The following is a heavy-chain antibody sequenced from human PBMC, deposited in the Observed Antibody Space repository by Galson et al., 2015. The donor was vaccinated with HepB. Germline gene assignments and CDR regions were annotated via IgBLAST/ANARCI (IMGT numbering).Heavy chain of an antibody. CDR3: ARDHTFLAFDI. D-gene: IGHD3-3*02. J-gene: IGHJ3*02. V-gene: IGHV3-21*01. Sequence: SLRLSCAASGFTFSSYSMNWVRQAPGKGLEWVSSISSSGSYIYYADSVKGRFTISRGNAKNSLYLQMNSLRAEDTAMYYCARDHTFLAFDIWGQGTIVTVSS. CDR1: GFTFSSYS. CDR2: ISSSGSYI.